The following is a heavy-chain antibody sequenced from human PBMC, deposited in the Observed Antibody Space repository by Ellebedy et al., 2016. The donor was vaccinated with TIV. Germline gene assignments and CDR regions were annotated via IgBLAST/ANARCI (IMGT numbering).Heavy chain of an antibody. Sequence: GESLKISCQASGYSFSSYWINWVRQMPGKGLEWMGKIDPTDSYTNYSPSFQGHVTISADKSISTAYLQWSGLKASDTAMYYCTRRTSSGYDYWGQGTTVTVSS. D-gene: IGHD6-19*01. J-gene: IGHJ4*03. V-gene: IGHV5-10-1*01. CDR3: TRRTSSGYDY. CDR1: GYSFSSYW. CDR2: IDPTDSYT.